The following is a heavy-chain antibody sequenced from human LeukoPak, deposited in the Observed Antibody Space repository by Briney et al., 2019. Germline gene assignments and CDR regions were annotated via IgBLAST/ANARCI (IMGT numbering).Heavy chain of an antibody. CDR3: ARVNVVVVAAVDY. CDR2: IYYSGST. CDR1: GGSISSSSYY. V-gene: IGHV4-39*07. Sequence: SETLSLTCTVSGGSISSSSYYWGWIRQPPGKGLEWIGSIYYSGSTYYYPSLKSRVTISVDTSKNQFSLKLSSVTAADTAVYYCARVNVVVVAAVDYWGQGTLVTVSS. J-gene: IGHJ4*02. D-gene: IGHD2-15*01.